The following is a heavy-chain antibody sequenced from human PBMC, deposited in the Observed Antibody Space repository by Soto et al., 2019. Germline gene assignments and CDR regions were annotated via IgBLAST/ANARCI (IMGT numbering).Heavy chain of an antibody. CDR2: MSYDGSNK. CDR1: GFIFSTYT. Sequence: QVQLVESGGGVVQPGRSLRVSCAASGFIFSTYTMHWVRQAPGKGLEWVALMSYDGSNKYYADSVKGRFTISRDNSKNTLYLQLNSLRAEDTAVYYCARDRQSYLQWLLSSADGFDIWGQGTMVTVSS. V-gene: IGHV3-30-3*01. CDR3: ARDRQSYLQWLLSSADGFDI. D-gene: IGHD2-21*01. J-gene: IGHJ3*02.